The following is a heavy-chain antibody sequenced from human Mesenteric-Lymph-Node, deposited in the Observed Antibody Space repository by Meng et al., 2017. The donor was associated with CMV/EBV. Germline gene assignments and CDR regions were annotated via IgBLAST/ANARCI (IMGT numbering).Heavy chain of an antibody. CDR2: INSDGSST. D-gene: IGHD5-18*01. Sequence: GGSLRLSCAASGFTFSSYWMHWVRQAPGKGLVWVSRINSDGSSTSYGDSVKGRFTISRDNAKNTLYLQMNSLRAEDTAVYYCARDRGGYGLVFYWGQGTLVTVSS. CDR3: ARDRGGYGLVFY. CDR1: GFTFSSYW. J-gene: IGHJ4*02. V-gene: IGHV3-74*01.